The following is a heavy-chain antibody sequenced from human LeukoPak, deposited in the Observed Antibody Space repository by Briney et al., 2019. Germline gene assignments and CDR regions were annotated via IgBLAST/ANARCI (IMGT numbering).Heavy chain of an antibody. CDR2: INWNGGST. Sequence: GGSLRLSCAASGFTFDDYGMSWVRQAPGKGLEWVSGINWNGGSTGYADSVKGRFTISRDYAKNSLYLQMNSLRAEDTALYYCAREKVAAAETFFDYWGQGTLVTVSS. D-gene: IGHD6-13*01. J-gene: IGHJ4*02. V-gene: IGHV3-20*04. CDR3: AREKVAAAETFFDY. CDR1: GFTFDDYG.